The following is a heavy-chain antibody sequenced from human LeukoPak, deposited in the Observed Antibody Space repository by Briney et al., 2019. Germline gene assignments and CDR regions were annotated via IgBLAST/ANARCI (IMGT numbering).Heavy chain of an antibody. CDR1: GGSISSYY. J-gene: IGHJ3*02. Sequence: SETLSLTCTVSGGSISSYYWSWIRQPAGKGLEWIGCIYYSGSTNYNPSLKSRVTISVDTSKNQFSLKLSSMTAADTAVYYCARVGYSGYDYRGAFDIWGQGTMVTVSS. D-gene: IGHD5-12*01. CDR2: IYYSGST. CDR3: ARVGYSGYDYRGAFDI. V-gene: IGHV4-59*01.